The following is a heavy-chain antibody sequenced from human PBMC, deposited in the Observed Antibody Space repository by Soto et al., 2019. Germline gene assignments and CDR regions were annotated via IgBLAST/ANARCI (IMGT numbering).Heavy chain of an antibody. D-gene: IGHD1-26*01. CDR2: IRKKANSYTT. CDR3: ARGSPRSMGATFDY. J-gene: IGHJ4*02. Sequence: EVQMVESGGGLVQPGGSLRLSCAASGFTFSDHYMDWVRQAPGEGLEWVARIRKKANSYTTEYAASVKGRFTISRDDSENSLYLQMNSLKTEDTAVYYCARGSPRSMGATFDYWGQGALVTVSS. CDR1: GFTFSDHY. V-gene: IGHV3-72*01.